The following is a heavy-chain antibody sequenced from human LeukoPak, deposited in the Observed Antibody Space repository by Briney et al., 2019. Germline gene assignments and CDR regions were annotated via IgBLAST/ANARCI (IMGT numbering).Heavy chain of an antibody. CDR1: GFTFDDYG. J-gene: IGHJ4*02. D-gene: IGHD7-27*01. V-gene: IGHV3-20*04. CDR3: AIDPNWGVDY. CDR2: INWNGGST. Sequence: PGGSLRLSCAASGFTFDDYGMSWVRQAPGKGLEWVSGINWNGGSTGYADSVKGRFTISRDNSKNTLYLQMNSLRAEDTAVYYCAIDPNWGVDYWGQGVLVTVSS.